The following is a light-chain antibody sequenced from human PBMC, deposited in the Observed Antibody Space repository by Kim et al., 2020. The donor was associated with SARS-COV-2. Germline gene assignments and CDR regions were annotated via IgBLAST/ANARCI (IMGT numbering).Light chain of an antibody. J-gene: IGKJ1*01. CDR1: QSVSSSY. CDR2: GAS. V-gene: IGKV3-20*01. CDR3: QLYDTSRT. Sequence: LSPGERATLACRASQSVSSSYLAWYQQKPGQAPRLLIYGASSRATGIPYRFSGSGSGTDFTLTINRLEPEDSAVYYCQLYDTSRTFGQGTKVDIK.